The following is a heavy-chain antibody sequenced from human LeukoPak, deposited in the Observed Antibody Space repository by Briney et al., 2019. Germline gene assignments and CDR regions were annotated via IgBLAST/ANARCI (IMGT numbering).Heavy chain of an antibody. D-gene: IGHD5-24*01. V-gene: IGHV3-23*01. Sequence: GGSLRLSCAASGFTFSDSAMTWVRQAPGKGLEWVSTLTDSGGSTYYADSVKGRFTISRDNSENTLYLQMKSLRAEDTAVYYCARGDGYNFFDYWGQGTLVTVSS. CDR3: ARGDGYNFFDY. CDR1: GFTFSDSA. J-gene: IGHJ4*02. CDR2: LTDSGGST.